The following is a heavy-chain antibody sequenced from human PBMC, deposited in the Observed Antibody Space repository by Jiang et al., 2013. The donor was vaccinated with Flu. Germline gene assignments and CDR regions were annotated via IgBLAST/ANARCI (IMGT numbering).Heavy chain of an antibody. D-gene: IGHD6-19*01. V-gene: IGHV1-3*01. Sequence: SGAEVKKPGASVKVSCKASGYTFTSYAMHWVRQAPGQRLEWMGWINAGNGNTKYSQKFQGRVTITRDTSASTAYMELSSLRSEDTAVYYCARGESLVAVAGTEYYYYYGMDVWGQGTTVTVSS. CDR2: INAGNGNT. J-gene: IGHJ6*02. CDR3: ARGESLVAVAGTEYYYYYGMDV. CDR1: GYTFTSYA.